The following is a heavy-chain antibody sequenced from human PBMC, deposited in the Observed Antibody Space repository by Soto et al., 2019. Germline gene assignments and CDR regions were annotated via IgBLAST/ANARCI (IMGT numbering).Heavy chain of an antibody. CDR3: ARGPRHYYDSSGYYYGKWFDP. Sequence: SETLSLNWAVYGGSFRGYYWSWIRQPPGKGLEWIGEINHSGSTNYNPSLKSRVTISVDTSKNQFSLKLSSVTAADTAVYYCARGPRHYYDSSGYYYGKWFDPWGQGTLVTVSS. CDR2: INHSGST. D-gene: IGHD3-22*01. V-gene: IGHV4-34*01. J-gene: IGHJ5*02. CDR1: GGSFRGYY.